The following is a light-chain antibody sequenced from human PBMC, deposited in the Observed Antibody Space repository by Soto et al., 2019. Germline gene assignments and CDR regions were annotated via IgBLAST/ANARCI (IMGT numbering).Light chain of an antibody. CDR3: EAWDDSLNGYV. CDR2: STN. J-gene: IGLJ1*01. CDR1: ISNIGGNT. Sequence: QSVLTRPPSASGTPGQRVTISCSGSISNIGGNTVNWYQQLPGTPPKLLMYSTNQRPSGVPDRFSGSKSGTSASLAISGLQSEDEADYFCEAWDDSLNGYVFGTGTKVTVL. V-gene: IGLV1-44*01.